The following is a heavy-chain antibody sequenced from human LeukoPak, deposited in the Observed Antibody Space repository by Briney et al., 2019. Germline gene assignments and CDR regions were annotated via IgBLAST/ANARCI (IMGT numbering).Heavy chain of an antibody. CDR2: INHSGNT. V-gene: IGHV4-34*01. D-gene: IGHD4-17*01. J-gene: IGHJ2*01. Sequence: PSETLSLTCAVYGGSFSGYYWSWIRQPPGKGLEWIGEINHSGNTNYNSSLKSRLTMSVDTSKNQFSLRLTSVTAADTAIYYCASTATTNWYFDVWGRGTLATVSS. CDR3: ASTATTNWYFDV. CDR1: GGSFSGYY.